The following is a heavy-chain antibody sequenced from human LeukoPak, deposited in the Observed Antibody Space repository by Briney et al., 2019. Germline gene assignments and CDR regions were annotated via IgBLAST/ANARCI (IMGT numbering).Heavy chain of an antibody. CDR2: IYSGGSS. D-gene: IGHD2-15*01. Sequence: PGGSLRLSCAASGFTVSSNYMSWVRQAPGKGLEWVSVIYSGGSSFYADSVKGRFTISRDNSKNTLYLQMNSLRADDTAVYYCARSDGGGTFRRFDYWGQGTLVTVPS. V-gene: IGHV3-53*01. CDR3: ARSDGGGTFRRFDY. CDR1: GFTVSSNY. J-gene: IGHJ4*02.